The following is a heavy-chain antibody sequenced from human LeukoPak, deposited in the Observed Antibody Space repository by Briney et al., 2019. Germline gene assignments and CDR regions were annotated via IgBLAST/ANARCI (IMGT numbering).Heavy chain of an antibody. CDR3: ARGLLGGSPSTLNWFDP. Sequence: SETLSLTCTVSGGSISSGSYYWSWIRQPAGKGLEWIGRIYTSGSTNYNPSLKSRVTISVDTSKNQFSLKLSSVTAADTAVYYCARGLLGGSPSTLNWFDPWGQGTLVTVSS. CDR1: GGSISSGSYY. D-gene: IGHD3-16*01. CDR2: IYTSGST. J-gene: IGHJ5*02. V-gene: IGHV4-61*02.